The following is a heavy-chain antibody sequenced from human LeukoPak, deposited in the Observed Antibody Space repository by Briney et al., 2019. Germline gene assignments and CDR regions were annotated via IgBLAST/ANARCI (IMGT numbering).Heavy chain of an antibody. J-gene: IGHJ4*02. CDR1: GYTFSSYW. CDR3: ARDRDVNYCDY. D-gene: IGHD5-24*01. V-gene: IGHV3-74*01. CDR2: INRDRSST. Sequence: GGSLRLSCAASGYTFSSYWMHWVRQAPGKGLVWVSGINRDRSSTRYADSVKGRFTISRDNAKNTLYLQMNSLRAEDMAVYYCARDRDVNYCDYWGQGTLVTVSS.